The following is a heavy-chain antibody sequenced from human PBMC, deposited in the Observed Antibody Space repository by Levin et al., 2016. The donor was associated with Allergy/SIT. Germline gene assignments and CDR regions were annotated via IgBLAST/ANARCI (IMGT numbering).Heavy chain of an antibody. CDR3: AANWALDY. Sequence: GESLKISCAASGFTFSAYAMTWVRQAPREGAWSGSHLLIYGADSTYYADSVKGRFTISRDNSRTTLYLLMNSLRAEDTAVYYCAANWALDYVGPGSPGHRLL. CDR2: LIYGADST. J-gene: IGHJ4*02. V-gene: IGHV3-23*01. D-gene: IGHD1-1*01. CDR1: GFTFSAYA.